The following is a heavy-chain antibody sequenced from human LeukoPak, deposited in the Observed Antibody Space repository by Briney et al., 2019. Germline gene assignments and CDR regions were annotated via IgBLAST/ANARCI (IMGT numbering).Heavy chain of an antibody. J-gene: IGHJ4*02. V-gene: IGHV3-23*01. Sequence: GGTLRLSCAASGFTFSSYGMSWVRQAPGKGLEWVSAISGSGGSTYYADSVKGRFTISRDNAKNSLYLQMNSLRAEDTAVYYCARGSGGGSYTPVYWGQGTLVTVSS. D-gene: IGHD1-26*01. CDR3: ARGSGGGSYTPVY. CDR2: ISGSGGST. CDR1: GFTFSSYG.